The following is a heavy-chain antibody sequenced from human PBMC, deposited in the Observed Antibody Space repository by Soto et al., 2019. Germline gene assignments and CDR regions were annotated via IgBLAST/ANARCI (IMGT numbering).Heavy chain of an antibody. CDR1: GFSFSSHA. Sequence: QVQLVESGGGVVQPGMSLRLSCATSGFSFSSHAMHWVRQAPGKGLEWVAQIWSDGSNRYYADSMRGRFTISRDFSKNTAFLQMDSLRAEDRAVYYCARDGQNLAPYAFDMWGQGTLVTVSS. CDR2: IWSDGSNR. CDR3: ARDGQNLAPYAFDM. J-gene: IGHJ3*02. V-gene: IGHV3-33*01.